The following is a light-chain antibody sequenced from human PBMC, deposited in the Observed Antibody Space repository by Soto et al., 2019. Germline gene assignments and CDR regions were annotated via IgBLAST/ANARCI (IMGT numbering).Light chain of an antibody. Sequence: EIVLTQAPATLSLSPGQRAALSCRASQSVSSYLAWYQQKAGQAPRLLIHDASKRATGIPARFSGSGSGTDFSLNISGLEPEDFAVYYCQQRSNWPLTFGGGTKVEIK. CDR2: DAS. V-gene: IGKV3-11*01. J-gene: IGKJ4*01. CDR1: QSVSSY. CDR3: QQRSNWPLT.